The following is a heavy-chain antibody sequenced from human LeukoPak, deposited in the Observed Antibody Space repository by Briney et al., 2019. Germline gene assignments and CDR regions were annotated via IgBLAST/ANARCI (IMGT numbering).Heavy chain of an antibody. J-gene: IGHJ4*02. CDR3: ASPKPDY. V-gene: IGHV3-74*01. CDR2: ITSDGSTS. Sequence: GGSLRLSCAASGFTFSSWYMYWVRQRPGKGLEWLCRITSDGSTSYYTDSVRGRFTISRDNAKNTLYLQMNSLTDEDTAVYYCASPKPDYWGQGTLVTVSS. CDR1: GFTFSSWY.